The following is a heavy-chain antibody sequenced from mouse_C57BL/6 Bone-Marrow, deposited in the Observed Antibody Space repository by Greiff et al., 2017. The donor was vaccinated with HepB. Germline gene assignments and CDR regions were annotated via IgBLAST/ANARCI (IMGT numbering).Heavy chain of an antibody. CDR1: GFTFSDYG. CDR2: ISSGSSTI. J-gene: IGHJ4*01. V-gene: IGHV5-17*01. CDR3: ARRGTTVVAPYAMDY. D-gene: IGHD1-1*01. Sequence: EVQLQQSGGGLVKPGGSLKLSCAASGFTFSDYGMHWVRQAPEKGLEWVAYISSGSSTIYSADTVKGRFTISRDNAKNTLFLHMTSLRSEDTAMYYCARRGTTVVAPYAMDYWGQGTSVTVSS.